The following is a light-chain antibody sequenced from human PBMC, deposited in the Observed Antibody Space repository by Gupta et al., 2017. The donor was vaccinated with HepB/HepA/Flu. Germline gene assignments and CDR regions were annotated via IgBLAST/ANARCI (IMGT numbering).Light chain of an antibody. CDR2: DTN. J-gene: IGLJ3*02. CDR1: TGDVISGHY. V-gene: IGLV7-46*01. CDR3: LLFYSGIWV. Sequence: QAVVTQEPSLTVSPGGTVTLTCASSTGDVISGHYTYWFQLKPGQAPRTLIFDTNNKQSWTPARFSASLLGGKADLTLSGAQPEDEAEYYCLLFYSGIWVFGGGTKLTVL.